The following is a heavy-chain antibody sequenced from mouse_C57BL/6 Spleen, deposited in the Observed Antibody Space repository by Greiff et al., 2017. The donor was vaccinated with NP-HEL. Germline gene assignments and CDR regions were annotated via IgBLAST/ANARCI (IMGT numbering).Heavy chain of an antibody. CDR1: GYTFTDYE. J-gene: IGHJ2*01. V-gene: IGHV1-15*01. D-gene: IGHD2-4*01. CDR2: IDPETGGT. Sequence: QVQLQQSGAELVRPGASVTLSCKASGYTFTDYEMHWVKQTPVHGLEWIGAIDPETGGTAYNQKFKGKAILTADKSSSTAYMERRSLTSEDSAVYYCTRDYDYDYFDYWGQGTTLTVSA. CDR3: TRDYDYDYFDY.